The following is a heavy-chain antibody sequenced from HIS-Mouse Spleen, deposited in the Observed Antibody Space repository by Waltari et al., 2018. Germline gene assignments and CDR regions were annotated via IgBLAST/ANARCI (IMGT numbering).Heavy chain of an antibody. Sequence: QVQLVESGGGVVQPGRSLRLPWAVRGFTFRSYGMHWVRQAPGKGLEWVAVISYDGSNKYYADSVKGRFTISRDNSKNTLYLQMNSLRAEDTAVYYCAKASSGWLDYWGQGTLVTVSS. D-gene: IGHD6-19*01. CDR2: ISYDGSNK. V-gene: IGHV3-30*18. J-gene: IGHJ4*02. CDR1: GFTFRSYG. CDR3: AKASSGWLDY.